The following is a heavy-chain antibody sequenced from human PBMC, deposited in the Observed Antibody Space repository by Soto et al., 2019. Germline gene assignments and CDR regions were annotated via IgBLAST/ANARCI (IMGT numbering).Heavy chain of an antibody. CDR3: ARSPFDYYDSSGYFQTSHYYYGMDV. CDR1: GGSFSGYY. J-gene: IGHJ6*02. D-gene: IGHD3-22*01. V-gene: IGHV4-34*01. Sequence: SETLSLTCAVYGGSFSGYYWSWIRQPPGKGLEWIGEINHSGSTNHNPSLKSRVTISVDTSKNQFSLKLSSVTAADTAVYYCARSPFDYYDSSGYFQTSHYYYGMDVWGQGTTVTVSS. CDR2: INHSGST.